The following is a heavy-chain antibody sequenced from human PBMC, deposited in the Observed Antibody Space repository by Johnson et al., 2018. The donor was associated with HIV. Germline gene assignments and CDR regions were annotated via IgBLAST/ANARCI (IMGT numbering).Heavy chain of an antibody. J-gene: IGHJ3*02. D-gene: IGHD6-13*01. V-gene: IGHV3-20*04. CDR3: AKEEGLAAAVTGEAFDI. CDR1: GFTFSYYG. CDR2: INWNGGST. Sequence: VQLVESGGGVVQPGKSLRLSCAASGFTFSYYGMHWVRQAPGKGLEWVSDINWNGGSTDYADSVKGRFTISRDNAKNSLYMQMDSLRADDTAVYYCAKEEGLAAAVTGEAFDIWGQGTMVTVSS.